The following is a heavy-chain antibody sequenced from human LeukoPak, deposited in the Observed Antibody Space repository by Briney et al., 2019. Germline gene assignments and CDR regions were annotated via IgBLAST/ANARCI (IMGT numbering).Heavy chain of an antibody. CDR1: GGSISSSSYY. D-gene: IGHD3-3*01. CDR2: IYYSGST. CDR3: ARIRFLEWLSNVYYYYYYMDV. J-gene: IGHJ6*03. Sequence: SETLSLTCTVSGGSISSSSYYWGWIRQPPGKGLEWIGSIYYSGSTYYNPSLKSRVTISVDTSKNQFSLKLSSVTAADTAVYYCARIRFLEWLSNVYYYYYYMDVWGKGTTVTVSS. V-gene: IGHV4-39*07.